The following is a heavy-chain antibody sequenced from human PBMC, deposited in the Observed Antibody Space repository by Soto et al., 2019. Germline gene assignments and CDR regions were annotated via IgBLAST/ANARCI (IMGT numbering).Heavy chain of an antibody. J-gene: IGHJ6*02. D-gene: IGHD3-3*01. CDR2: IYYSGST. Sequence: SETLSLTCTVSGGSISIGEYYWSWIRQPPVKGLEWIGYIYYSGSTYYNPSLKSRVTISVDTSKNQFSLKLSSVTAADTAVYYCARDNILGILYGGMDVWGQGTTVTVSS. CDR1: GGSISIGEYY. CDR3: ARDNILGILYGGMDV. V-gene: IGHV4-30-4*01.